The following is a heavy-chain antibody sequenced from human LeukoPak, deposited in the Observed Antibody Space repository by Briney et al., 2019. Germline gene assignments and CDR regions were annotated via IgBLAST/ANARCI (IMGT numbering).Heavy chain of an antibody. Sequence: AGGSLRLSCAASGFTFSSFWMGWVRQAPGKGLEWVASIKFDESEKHHVDSVEGRLTISRDNAKSSLYLQMNSLRAEDTAVYFCSRVTTNGYFEYWGQGTLVTVSS. CDR3: SRVTTNGYFEY. CDR1: GFTFSSFW. CDR2: IKFDESEK. D-gene: IGHD1-1*01. V-gene: IGHV3-7*04. J-gene: IGHJ4*02.